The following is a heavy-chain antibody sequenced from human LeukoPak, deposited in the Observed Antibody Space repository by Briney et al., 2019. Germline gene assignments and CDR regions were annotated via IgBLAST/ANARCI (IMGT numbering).Heavy chain of an antibody. CDR2: TYDRGGT. J-gene: IGHJ4*02. CDR1: CGSINNYY. V-gene: IGHV4-59*08. CDR3: ASIARPGHGWSIFNS. Sequence: SETLSLTCPISCGSINNYYWNWRRQPPGKGLEWIGYTYDRGGTSYNPSLESRVTISMDTSNNQFSLKVTSVTAADTAVYYCASIARPGHGWSIFNSWAQGTQVTVSS. D-gene: IGHD6-19*01.